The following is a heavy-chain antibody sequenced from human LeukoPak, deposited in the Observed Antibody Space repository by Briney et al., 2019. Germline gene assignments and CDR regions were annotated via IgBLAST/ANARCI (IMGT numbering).Heavy chain of an antibody. CDR1: GFTFSNYA. Sequence: GESLRLSCAASGFTFSNYAMTWVRQAPGKGLEWVSSITNGGGNTDYADSVKGRFTISRDNSKNTLFLQVHSLRAEDTAIYCCAKGDSSGYYSPIDCWGQGTLVTVSS. CDR2: ITNGGGNT. V-gene: IGHV3-23*01. J-gene: IGHJ4*02. CDR3: AKGDSSGYYSPIDC. D-gene: IGHD3-22*01.